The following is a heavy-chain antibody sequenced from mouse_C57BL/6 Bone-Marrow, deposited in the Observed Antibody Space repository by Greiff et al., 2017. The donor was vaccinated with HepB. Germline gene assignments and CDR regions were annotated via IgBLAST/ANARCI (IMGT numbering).Heavy chain of an antibody. D-gene: IGHD2-4*01. CDR3: GYDYDAMDY. CDR2: IDPSDSYT. Sequence: QVQLQQPGAELVKPGASVKLSCKASGYTFTSYWMQWVKQRPGQGLEWIGEIDPSDSYTNYNQKFKGKATLTVDTSSSTAYMQLSSLTSEDSAVYHCGYDYDAMDYWGQGTSVTVSS. V-gene: IGHV1-50*01. CDR1: GYTFTSYW. J-gene: IGHJ4*01.